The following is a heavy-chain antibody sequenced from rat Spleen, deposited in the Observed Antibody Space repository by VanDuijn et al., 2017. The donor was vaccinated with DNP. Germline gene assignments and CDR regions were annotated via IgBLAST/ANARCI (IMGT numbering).Heavy chain of an antibody. D-gene: IGHD1-12*01. V-gene: IGHV5-7*01. Sequence: EVQLVESGGGLVQPGRSLKLSCAASGFTFSDYNMAWVRQAPKKGLEWVATIIYDGGTPYYRDSVKGRFTISRDNAQSTLYLQMDSLRSEDTATYYCERHRTIMPYYYVMDAWGQGASVTVSS. CDR1: GFTFSDYN. CDR2: IIYDGGTP. CDR3: ERHRTIMPYYYVMDA. J-gene: IGHJ4*01.